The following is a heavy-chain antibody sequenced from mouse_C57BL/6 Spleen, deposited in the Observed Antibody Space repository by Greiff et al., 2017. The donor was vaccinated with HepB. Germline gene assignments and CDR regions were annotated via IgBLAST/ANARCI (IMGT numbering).Heavy chain of an antibody. D-gene: IGHD2-4*01. CDR2: IDPANGNT. Sequence: VQLKESVAELVRPGASVKLSCTASGFNIKNTYMHWVKQRPEQGLEWIGRIDPANGNTKYAPKFQGKATITADTSSNTAYLQLSSLTSEDTAIYYCARSKDYDGYYFDYWGQGTTLTVSS. CDR3: ARSKDYDGYYFDY. J-gene: IGHJ2*01. CDR1: GFNIKNTY. V-gene: IGHV14-3*01.